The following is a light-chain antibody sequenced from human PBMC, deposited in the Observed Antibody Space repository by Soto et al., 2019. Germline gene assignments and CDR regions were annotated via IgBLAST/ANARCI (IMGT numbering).Light chain of an antibody. Sequence: DVQLTQSPSSQSASVGDTVTITCRASQAISARLAWYQQTPGKAPKLLIYKASNLETGVPSRFSGSGFGTDFSLTISNLQPEDFATYYCQQYHIYPLSFGQGTRLEIK. J-gene: IGKJ5*01. V-gene: IGKV1-5*03. CDR2: KAS. CDR3: QQYHIYPLS. CDR1: QAISAR.